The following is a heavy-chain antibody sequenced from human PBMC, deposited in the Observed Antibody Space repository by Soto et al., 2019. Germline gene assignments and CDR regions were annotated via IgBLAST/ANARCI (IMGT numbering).Heavy chain of an antibody. D-gene: IGHD5-18*01. V-gene: IGHV4-30-4*01. CDR1: GGSVTSDEDY. Sequence: SETLSLTCTVSGGSVTSDEDYWTWIRQSPGKGLEWIGYISNSGSTGYNPSLKTRLSMSVDRSKNQFTLRLTSVTAADTAVYFCATESGSTYGYFDHWGQGTQVTVSS. CDR2: ISNSGST. J-gene: IGHJ4*02. CDR3: ATESGSTYGYFDH.